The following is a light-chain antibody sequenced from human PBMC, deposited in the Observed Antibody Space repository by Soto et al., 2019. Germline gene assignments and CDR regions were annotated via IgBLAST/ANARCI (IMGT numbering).Light chain of an antibody. Sequence: DIQMTQSLSTLSASVGFRFTITCRASQSISSWLAWYQQKPGKAPKILIYDASSLESGVPSRFSGSGSGTEFTLTISSLKPDDFATYYCQQYNSYSTFGQGTKVDIK. CDR2: DAS. CDR1: QSISSW. CDR3: QQYNSYST. V-gene: IGKV1-5*01. J-gene: IGKJ1*01.